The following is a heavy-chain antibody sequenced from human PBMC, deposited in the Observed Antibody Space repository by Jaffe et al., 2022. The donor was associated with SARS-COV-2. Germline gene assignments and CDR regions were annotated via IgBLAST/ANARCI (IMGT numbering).Heavy chain of an antibody. Sequence: EVQLVESGGGLVQPGRSLRLSCAASGFTFDDYAMHWVRQAPGKGLEWVSGISWNSGSIGYADSVKGRFTISRDNAKNSLYLQMNSLRAEDTALYYCANNVGGYWGQGTLVTVSS. D-gene: IGHD3-10*01. J-gene: IGHJ4*02. CDR1: GFTFDDYA. CDR3: ANNVGGY. V-gene: IGHV3-9*01. CDR2: ISWNSGSI.